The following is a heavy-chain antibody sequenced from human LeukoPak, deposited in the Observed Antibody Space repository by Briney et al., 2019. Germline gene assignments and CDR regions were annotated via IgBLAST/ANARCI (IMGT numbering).Heavy chain of an antibody. CDR1: GYTFTGYY. Sequence: ASVKVSCKASGYTFTGYYMHWGRQAPGQGLEWMGWINPNSGGTNYAQKFQGRVTMTRDTSISTAYMELSRLRSDDTAVYYCARGGAIVVVPAAMVSWGQGTLVTVSS. CDR2: INPNSGGT. D-gene: IGHD2-2*01. J-gene: IGHJ4*02. CDR3: ARGGAIVVVPAAMVS. V-gene: IGHV1-2*02.